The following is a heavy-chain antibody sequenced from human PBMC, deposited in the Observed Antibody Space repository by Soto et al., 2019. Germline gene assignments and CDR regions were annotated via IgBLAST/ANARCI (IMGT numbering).Heavy chain of an antibody. Sequence: PSETLSLPCAVSGGSISSGGYSWSWIRQPPGKGLEWIGYIYHSGSTYYNPSLKSRVTISVDRSKNQFSLKLRSVTAADTAVYYRARVDYGCEGALDIWGQGTMVTVSS. CDR2: IYHSGST. V-gene: IGHV4-30-2*01. CDR1: GGSISSGGYS. J-gene: IGHJ3*02. CDR3: ARVDYGCEGALDI. D-gene: IGHD4-17*01.